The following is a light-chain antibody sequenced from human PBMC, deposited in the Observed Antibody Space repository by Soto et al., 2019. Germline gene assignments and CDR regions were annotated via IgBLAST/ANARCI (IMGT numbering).Light chain of an antibody. CDR1: SSNIGAGYD. J-gene: IGLJ3*02. CDR3: QSYDSSRSGWV. CDR2: GNS. Sequence: QSVLTQPPSVSGAPGQRVTISCTGSSSNIGAGYDVHWYQQLPGTAPKLLISGNSNRPSGVPDRFSGSKSGTSASLAITGLQAEDEADYYCQSYDSSRSGWVFGGGTKL. V-gene: IGLV1-40*01.